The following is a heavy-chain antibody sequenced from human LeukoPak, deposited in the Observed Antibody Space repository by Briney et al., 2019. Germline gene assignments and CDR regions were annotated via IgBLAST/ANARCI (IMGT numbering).Heavy chain of an antibody. CDR1: GFTFSTYG. V-gene: IGHV3-23*01. Sequence: PGGSLRLSCAASGFTFSTYGMNWGRQAPGKGLEWGSGISPSGDITYYADSVMGRFSISRDNPKSTVSLQMSSLRAEDTALYYCVRDLHWGGFDVWGQGTMVTVSS. D-gene: IGHD7-27*01. J-gene: IGHJ3*01. CDR2: ISPSGDIT. CDR3: VRDLHWGGFDV.